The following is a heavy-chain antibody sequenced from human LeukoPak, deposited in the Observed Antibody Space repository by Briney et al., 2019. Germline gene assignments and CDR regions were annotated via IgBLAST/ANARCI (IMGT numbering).Heavy chain of an antibody. V-gene: IGHV3-43*01. D-gene: IGHD6-13*01. CDR1: GFTFDDYT. CDR2: ISWDGGST. Sequence: PGGSLRLSCAASGFTFDDYTMHWVRQAPGKGLEWVSLISWDGGSTYYADSVKGRFTISRGNSKNSLYLQMNSLRTEDTALYYCAKDSIAAAGTRGFDYWGQGTLVTVSS. CDR3: AKDSIAAAGTRGFDY. J-gene: IGHJ4*02.